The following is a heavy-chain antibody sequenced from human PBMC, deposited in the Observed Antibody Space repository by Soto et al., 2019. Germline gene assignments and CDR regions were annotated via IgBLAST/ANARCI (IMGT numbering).Heavy chain of an antibody. V-gene: IGHV5-51*01. Sequence: ETLKISRNGSGYSFTSYWIGWVRQMPGKGLEWRGIFYPGDSETRYSRSLQGQVTISEDKSISTAYLEWSTLDASDTAIYYCSSPLGGAPWRWYYGKHDWGQGTSVTVCS. CDR3: SSPLGGAPWRWYYGKHD. J-gene: IGHJ6*02. CDR2: FYPGDSET. D-gene: IGHD1-26*01. CDR1: GYSFTSYW.